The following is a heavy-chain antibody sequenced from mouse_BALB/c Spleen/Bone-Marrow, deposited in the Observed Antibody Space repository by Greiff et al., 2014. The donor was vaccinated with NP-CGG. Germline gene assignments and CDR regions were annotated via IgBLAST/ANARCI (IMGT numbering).Heavy chain of an antibody. Sequence: VKLMESGAELVRPGASVTLSCKASGYTFTDYEMHWVKQTPVHGLEWIGAIDPKTGGTAYNQKFKGKATLTADKSSSTAYMEHRSLTSEDSAVYYCTREGYGNSYYFDYWGQGTTLTVSS. V-gene: IGHV1-15*01. CDR2: IDPKTGGT. J-gene: IGHJ2*01. D-gene: IGHD2-1*01. CDR1: GYTFTDYE. CDR3: TREGYGNSYYFDY.